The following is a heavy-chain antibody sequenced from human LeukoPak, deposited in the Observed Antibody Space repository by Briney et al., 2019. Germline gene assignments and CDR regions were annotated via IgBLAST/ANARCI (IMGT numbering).Heavy chain of an antibody. J-gene: IGHJ4*02. CDR3: ARTAYCSSTSGHPPSLDY. Sequence: QPGRSLRLSCAASGFTFSSYGMHWVRQAPGKGLEWVAVISYDGSNKYYADSVKGRFTISRDNSKNTLYLQMNSLRAEDTAVYYCARTAYCSSTSGHPPSLDYWGQGTLVTVSS. V-gene: IGHV3-30*03. CDR2: ISYDGSNK. CDR1: GFTFSSYG. D-gene: IGHD2-2*01.